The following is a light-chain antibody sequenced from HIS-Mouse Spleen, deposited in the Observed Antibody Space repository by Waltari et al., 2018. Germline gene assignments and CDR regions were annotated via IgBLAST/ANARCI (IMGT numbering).Light chain of an antibody. CDR2: EGS. CDR1: SSDCGSYNL. Sequence: QSALTQPASVSGSPGQSITISCTGTSSDCGSYNLVSWYQQHPGKAPKLMIYEGSKRPSGVSNRFSGSKSGNTASLTISGLQAEDEADYYCCSYAGSSRVFGGGTKLTVL. CDR3: CSYAGSSRV. V-gene: IGLV2-23*01. J-gene: IGLJ2*01.